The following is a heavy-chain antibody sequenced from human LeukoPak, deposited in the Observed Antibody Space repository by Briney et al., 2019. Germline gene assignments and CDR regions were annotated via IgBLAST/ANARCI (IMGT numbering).Heavy chain of an antibody. CDR1: GDSISSSGHY. D-gene: IGHD2-15*01. CDR2: IYYSGST. CDR3: VGDGVVVAVHFDY. V-gene: IGHV4-39*07. J-gene: IGHJ4*02. Sequence: SETLSLTCTVSGDSISSSGHYWGWIRQPPGTDLEWIGGIYYSGSTYYNPSLKSRVSISVDTSKNQFSLRLNSVTAADTAVYYCVGDGVVVAVHFDYWGQGALVTVSS.